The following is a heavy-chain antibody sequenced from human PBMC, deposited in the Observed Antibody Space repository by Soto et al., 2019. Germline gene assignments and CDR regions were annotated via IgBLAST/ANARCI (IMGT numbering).Heavy chain of an antibody. J-gene: IGHJ6*03. Sequence: QLQLQESGPGLVKPSETLSLTCTVSGGSISSSSYYWGWIRQPPGKGLEWIGSIYYSGSTYYNPSLKGRVTISVDTSKNQFSLKLSSVTAADTAVYYCARHLGYCSSTSCYGYYYYYMDVWGKGTTVTVSS. V-gene: IGHV4-39*01. CDR3: ARHLGYCSSTSCYGYYYYYMDV. D-gene: IGHD2-2*01. CDR1: GGSISSSSYY. CDR2: IYYSGST.